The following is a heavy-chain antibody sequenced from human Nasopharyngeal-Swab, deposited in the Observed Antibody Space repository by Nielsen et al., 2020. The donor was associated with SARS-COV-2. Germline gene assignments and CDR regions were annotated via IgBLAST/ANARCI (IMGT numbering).Heavy chain of an antibody. J-gene: IGHJ5*02. Sequence: WVRQAPGQGLEWMGWISAYNGNTNYAQKLQGRVTMTTDTSTSTAYMELRSLRSDDTAVYYCARAPDSSSWYISIDWFDPRGQGTLVTVSS. CDR2: ISAYNGNT. CDR3: ARAPDSSSWYISIDWFDP. D-gene: IGHD6-13*01. V-gene: IGHV1-18*01.